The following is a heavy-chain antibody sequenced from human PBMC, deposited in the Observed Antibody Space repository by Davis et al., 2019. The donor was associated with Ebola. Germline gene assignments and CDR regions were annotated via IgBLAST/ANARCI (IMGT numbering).Heavy chain of an antibody. V-gene: IGHV3-48*03. Sequence: GGSLRLSCAASGFTFSSYEMNWVRQAPGKGLEWVSYISSSGSTIYYADSVKGRFIISRDNSKNTVFLQMNSLRAGDTALYYCAKDQQWMDLGGMDVWGQGTTVSVSS. CDR2: ISSSGSTI. CDR1: GFTFSSYE. CDR3: AKDQQWMDLGGMDV. J-gene: IGHJ6*02. D-gene: IGHD6-19*01.